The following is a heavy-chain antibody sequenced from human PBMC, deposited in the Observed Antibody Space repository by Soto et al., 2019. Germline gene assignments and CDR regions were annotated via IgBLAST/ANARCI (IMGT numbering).Heavy chain of an antibody. J-gene: IGHJ6*02. V-gene: IGHV3-21*01. CDR2: ISSSSYI. CDR1: GFTFSSYS. CDR3: ARGPADYDFWSGYTQYGMDV. Sequence: GGSLRLSCAASGFTFSSYSMNWVRQAPGKGLEWVSSISSSSYIYYADSVKGRFTISRDNAKNSLYLQMNSLRAEDTAVYYCARGPADYDFWSGYTQYGMDVWGQGTTVTVSS. D-gene: IGHD3-3*01.